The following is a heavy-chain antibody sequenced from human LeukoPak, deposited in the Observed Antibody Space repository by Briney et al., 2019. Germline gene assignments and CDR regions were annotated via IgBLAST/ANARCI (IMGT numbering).Heavy chain of an antibody. D-gene: IGHD3-22*01. J-gene: IGHJ5*02. CDR3: ARMYYYGSSGPNWFDP. CDR2: MNPNSGNT. V-gene: IGHV1-8*01. CDR1: GYTFTSYD. Sequence: ASVKVSCTASGYTFTSYDINRVRQATGQGLEWMGWMNPNSGNTGYGQKFQGRVTMTRDTSISTAHMELSSLTSEETAVYYCARMYYYGSSGPNWFDPWGQGTLVTVSS.